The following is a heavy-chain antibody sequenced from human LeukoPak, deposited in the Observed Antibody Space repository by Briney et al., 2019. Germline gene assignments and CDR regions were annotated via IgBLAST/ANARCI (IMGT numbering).Heavy chain of an antibody. Sequence: GGSLRLSCAASGFTFSSYWMHWVRQAPGKGLEWVAVISYDGSNKYYADSVKGRFTISRDNSKNTLYLQMNSLRAEDTAVYYCAKLWEKSAFDIWGQGTMVTVSS. V-gene: IGHV3-30*18. CDR2: ISYDGSNK. D-gene: IGHD1-26*01. J-gene: IGHJ3*02. CDR3: AKLWEKSAFDI. CDR1: GFTFSSYW.